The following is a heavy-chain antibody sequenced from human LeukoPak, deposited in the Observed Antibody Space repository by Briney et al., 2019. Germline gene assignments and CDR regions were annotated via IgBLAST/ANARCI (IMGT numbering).Heavy chain of an antibody. CDR3: ARARDYVWGTLPYNWFDP. V-gene: IGHV1-18*01. CDR1: GYTFTSYG. Sequence: ASVKVSCKASGYTFTSYGISWVRQAPGQGLEWMGWISAYNGNTNYAQKLQGRVTMTTDTSTSTAYMELRSLRSDDTAVYYCARARDYVWGTLPYNWFDPWGQGTLVTVSS. CDR2: ISAYNGNT. D-gene: IGHD3-16*01. J-gene: IGHJ5*02.